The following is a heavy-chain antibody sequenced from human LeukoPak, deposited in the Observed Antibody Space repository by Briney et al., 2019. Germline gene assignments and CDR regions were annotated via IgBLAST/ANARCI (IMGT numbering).Heavy chain of an antibody. CDR1: GGSISSYY. Sequence: TSETLSLTCTVSGGSISSYYWSWIRQPPGKGLEWIAYIHYSGSTNYNPSLKSRVTISVDTSKNQFSLKLSSVTAADTAVYYCARVVAMYYDILTGPNNWFDPWGQGTLVTVSS. CDR3: ARVVAMYYDILTGPNNWFDP. D-gene: IGHD3-9*01. V-gene: IGHV4-59*01. J-gene: IGHJ5*02. CDR2: IHYSGST.